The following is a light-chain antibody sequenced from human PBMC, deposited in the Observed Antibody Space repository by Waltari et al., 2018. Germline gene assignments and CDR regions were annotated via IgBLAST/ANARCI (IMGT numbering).Light chain of an antibody. V-gene: IGKV1-39*01. CDR2: ATS. J-gene: IGKJ4*01. Sequence: IQMTPSPSSLSASVGDSVTIPCRASQSISGYLNWYQQKPGQAPKVLIYATSSLQSGGPSRFSGSGSGTDVTLTISSLQPEDVATYYCQQSYRTPPLTFGGGTKVEIK. CDR1: QSISGY. CDR3: QQSYRTPPLT.